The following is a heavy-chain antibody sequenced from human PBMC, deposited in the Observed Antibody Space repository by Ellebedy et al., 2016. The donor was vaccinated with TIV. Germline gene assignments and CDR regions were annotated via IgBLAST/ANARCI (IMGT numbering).Heavy chain of an antibody. Sequence: ASVKVSCKASGGTFSSYAISWVRQAPGQGLEWMGGIIPIFGTANYAQKFQGRVTITADESTSTAYMELSSLRSEDTAVYYCARGNDYSEDLPHNWFDPWGQGTLVTVSS. CDR3: ARGNDYSEDLPHNWFDP. V-gene: IGHV1-69*13. D-gene: IGHD4-11*01. CDR1: GGTFSSYA. J-gene: IGHJ5*02. CDR2: IIPIFGTA.